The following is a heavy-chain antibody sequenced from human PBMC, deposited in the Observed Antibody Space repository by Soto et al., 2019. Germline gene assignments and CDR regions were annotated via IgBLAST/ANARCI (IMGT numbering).Heavy chain of an antibody. D-gene: IGHD6-13*01. V-gene: IGHV4-59*01. J-gene: IGHJ2*01. CDR2: IYYSGST. CDR1: GGSISSYY. CDR3: ARRGSSKEWYFDL. Sequence: QVQLQESGPGLVKPSETLSLTCTVSGGSISSYYWSWIRQPPGKGLEWIGYIYYSGSTNYNPSLKSPLTISVDTSKNQSSLKLSSVTAADTAVYYCARRGSSKEWYFDLWGRGTLVTVSS.